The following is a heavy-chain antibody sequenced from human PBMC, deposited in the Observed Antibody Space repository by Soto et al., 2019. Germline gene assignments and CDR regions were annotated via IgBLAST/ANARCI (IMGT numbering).Heavy chain of an antibody. CDR1: GFNVGAFA. D-gene: IGHD1-20*01. CDR3: TRETVAGITGLDY. V-gene: IGHV3-23*01. J-gene: IGHJ4*02. CDR2: ISVSDAFI. Sequence: EVQLLESGGDLVQPGGSLRLSCAASGFNVGAFAVNLVRQSPGKGLEWVSGISVSDAFIYYADSVRGRFSISRDASENILYLQMNSLSVDDTALYYCTRETVAGITGLDYWGPGTLVTVSS.